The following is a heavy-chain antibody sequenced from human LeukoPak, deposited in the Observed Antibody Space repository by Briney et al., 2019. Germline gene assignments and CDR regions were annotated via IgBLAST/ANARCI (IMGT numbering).Heavy chain of an antibody. V-gene: IGHV4-59*12. CDR1: GGSISSYY. CDR3: AREDNGDHALGDY. D-gene: IGHD4/OR15-4a*01. CDR2: IYHSGST. J-gene: IGHJ4*02. Sequence: SETLSLTCTVSGGSISSYYWSWIRQPPGKGLEWIGYIYHSGSTKYNPSLKSRVTISVDTSKNQFSLKLSSVTAADTAVYYCAREDNGDHALGDYWGQGTLVTVSS.